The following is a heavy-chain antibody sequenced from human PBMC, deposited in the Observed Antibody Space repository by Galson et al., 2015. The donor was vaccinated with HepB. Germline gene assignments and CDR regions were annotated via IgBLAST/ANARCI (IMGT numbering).Heavy chain of an antibody. D-gene: IGHD4-23*01. CDR1: GGSISSYY. J-gene: IGHJ4*02. CDR2: IYYSGST. Sequence: TLSLTCTVSGGSISSYYWSWIRQPPGKGLEWIGYIYYSGSTNYNPSLKSRVTISVDTSKNQFSLKLSSVTAADTAVYYCARGKMTTVVDYWGQGTLVTVSS. V-gene: IGHV4-59*01. CDR3: ARGKMTTVVDY.